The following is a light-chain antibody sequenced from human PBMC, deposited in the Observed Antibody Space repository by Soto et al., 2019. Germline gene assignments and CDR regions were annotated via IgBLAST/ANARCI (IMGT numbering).Light chain of an antibody. J-gene: IGKJ1*01. CDR1: QRVSSN. CDR2: GAS. Sequence: EIVMTQSPATLTVSPGERATLSCRASQRVSSNLAWYQQKHGQPHRLLIYGASTRATGVPARCSGSGSGTEFILTISSLQSEDWAVYYCQQYNNVPPWTVGQRTKVDMK. V-gene: IGKV3-15*01. CDR3: QQYNNVPPWT.